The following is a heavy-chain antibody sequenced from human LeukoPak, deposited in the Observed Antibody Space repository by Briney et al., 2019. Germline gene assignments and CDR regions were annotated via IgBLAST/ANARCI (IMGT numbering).Heavy chain of an antibody. CDR2: ISSSGSNI. Sequence: GGSLRLSCAASGFTFSDYYMSWIRQAPGKGLEWVSYISSSGSNILYADSVKGRFTISRDNAKNSLYLQMNSLRAEDTAVYYCAKDFYGSGSNLDYWGQGTLVSVS. J-gene: IGHJ4*02. CDR3: AKDFYGSGSNLDY. D-gene: IGHD3-10*01. V-gene: IGHV3-11*01. CDR1: GFTFSDYY.